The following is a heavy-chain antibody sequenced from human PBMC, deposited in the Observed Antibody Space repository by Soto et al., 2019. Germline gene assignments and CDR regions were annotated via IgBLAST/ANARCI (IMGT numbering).Heavy chain of an antibody. CDR1: GYTFTSYG. V-gene: IGHV1-18*01. CDR2: ISAYNGNT. CDR3: ARDIRFPTARRQLLIDY. J-gene: IGHJ4*02. Sequence: ASVKVSCKASGYTFTSYGISWVRQAPGQGLEWMGWISAYNGNTNYAQKLQGRVTMPTDTSTSTAYMELRSLRSDDAAVYYCARDIRFPTARRQLLIDYWGQGTLVTVSS. D-gene: IGHD6-6*01.